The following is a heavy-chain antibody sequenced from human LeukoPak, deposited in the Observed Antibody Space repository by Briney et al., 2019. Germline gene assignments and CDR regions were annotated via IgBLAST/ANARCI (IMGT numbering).Heavy chain of an antibody. CDR3: ARDSSEGWPELGYYMDV. CDR1: GFTFSSYA. V-gene: IGHV3-64*01. CDR2: ISSNGDST. D-gene: IGHD1-26*01. Sequence: GGSLRLSCAASGFTFSSYAMHWVRQAPGKGLEYVSAISSNGDSTYYANSVKGRFTISRDNSKNTLYLQMGSLRAEDMAVYYCARDSSEGWPELGYYMDVWGKGTTVTVSS. J-gene: IGHJ6*03.